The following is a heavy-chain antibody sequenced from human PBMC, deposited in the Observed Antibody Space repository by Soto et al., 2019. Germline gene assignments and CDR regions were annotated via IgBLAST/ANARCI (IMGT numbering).Heavy chain of an antibody. D-gene: IGHD4-17*01. Sequence: SLRLSCAASGFTVSSNYMSWVRQAPGKGLEWVSVIYSGGNTYYADSVKGRFTISRDNSKNTLYLQMNNLRAEDTAVYYCATNYGDYERAFEIWGQGTMVTVS. CDR1: GFTVSSNY. CDR2: IYSGGNT. V-gene: IGHV3-66*01. CDR3: ATNYGDYERAFEI. J-gene: IGHJ3*02.